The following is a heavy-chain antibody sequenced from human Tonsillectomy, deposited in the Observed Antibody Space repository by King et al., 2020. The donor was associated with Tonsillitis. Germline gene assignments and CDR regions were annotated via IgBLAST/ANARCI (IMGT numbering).Heavy chain of an antibody. V-gene: IGHV4-30-2*01. Sequence: QLQESGSGLVKPSQTLSLTCAVSGGSISSGGYSWSWIRQPPGKGLEWIGYIYHSGSTYYNPSLKSRVTISVDRSKNQFSLKLSSVTAADTAVYYCARVSGDIVATIFDYWGHGTLVTVSS. CDR3: ARVSGDIVATIFDY. CDR2: IYHSGST. CDR1: GGSISSGGYS. J-gene: IGHJ4*01. D-gene: IGHD5-12*01.